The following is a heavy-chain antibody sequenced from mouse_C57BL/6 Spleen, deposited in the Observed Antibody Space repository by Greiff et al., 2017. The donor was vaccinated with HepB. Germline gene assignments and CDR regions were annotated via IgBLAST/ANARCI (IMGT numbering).Heavy chain of an antibody. D-gene: IGHD1-1*01. CDR3: ARSEVYYYGSSSLFEV. CDR1: GYTFTDYY. Sequence: EVQLQQSGPELVKPGASVKISCKASGYTFTDYYMNWVKQSHGKSLEWIGDINPNNGGTSYNQKFKGKATLTVDKSSSTAYMELRSLTSEDSAVYYCARSEVYYYGSSSLFEVWGTGTTVTVSS. J-gene: IGHJ1*03. V-gene: IGHV1-26*01. CDR2: INPNNGGT.